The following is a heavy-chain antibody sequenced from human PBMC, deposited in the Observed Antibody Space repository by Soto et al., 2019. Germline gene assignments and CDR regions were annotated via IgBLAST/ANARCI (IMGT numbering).Heavy chain of an antibody. CDR1: GGTFSSYA. CDR3: VKQGYCISTSCYATYLHHCYYYCGMDV. Sequence: QVQLVQSGAEVKKPGSSVKVSCKASGGTFSSYAISWVRQAPGQGLEWMGGIIPIFGTANYAQKFQGRVTITADEATSTADKELRGVRSEDTAGYYCVKQGYCISTSCYATYLHHCYYYCGMDVWGQGTTVTVSS. J-gene: IGHJ6*02. D-gene: IGHD2-2*01. CDR2: IIPIFGTA. V-gene: IGHV1-69*12.